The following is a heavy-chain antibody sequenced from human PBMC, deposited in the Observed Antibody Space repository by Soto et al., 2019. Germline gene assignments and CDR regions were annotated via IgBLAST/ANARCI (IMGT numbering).Heavy chain of an antibody. CDR1: GFTFSSYG. CDR2: IWYDGSNK. CDR3: ARGDSSSWYSDWFNP. D-gene: IGHD6-13*01. J-gene: IGHJ5*02. Sequence: GGSLRLSCAAPGFTFSSYGMHWVRQAPGKGLEWVAVIWYDGSNKYYADSVKGRFTISRDNSKNTLYLQMNSLRAEDTAVYYCARGDSSSWYSDWFNPWGQGTLVTVSS. V-gene: IGHV3-33*01.